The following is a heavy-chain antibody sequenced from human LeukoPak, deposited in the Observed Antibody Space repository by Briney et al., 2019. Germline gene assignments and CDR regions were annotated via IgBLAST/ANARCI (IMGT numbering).Heavy chain of an antibody. CDR2: ISSSGSTI. J-gene: IGHJ6*03. D-gene: IGHD3-9*01. CDR1: GFTFSSYE. V-gene: IGHV3-48*03. CDR3: ARDAYDILTGYFPGNYYYYMDV. Sequence: GGSLRLSCAASGFTFSSYEMNWVRQAPGKGLEWVSYISSSGSTIYYADSVKGRFTISRDNAKNSLYLQMNSLRAEDTAVYYCARDAYDILTGYFPGNYYYYMDVWGKGTTVTVSS.